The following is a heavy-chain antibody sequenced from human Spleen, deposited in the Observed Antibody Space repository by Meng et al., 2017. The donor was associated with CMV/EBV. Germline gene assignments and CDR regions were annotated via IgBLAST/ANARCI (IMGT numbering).Heavy chain of an antibody. D-gene: IGHD4-17*01. V-gene: IGHV4-39*07. CDR3: ARDFRDYGDFRWFDP. CDR2: VYYSGNT. CDR1: GGSISNSDYY. Sequence: GGSISNSDYYWGWIRQPPGKGLEWIGSVYYSGNTYYNPSLKSRVTISVDTSKNQFSLKLSSVTAADTAVYYCARDFRDYGDFRWFDPWGQGTLVTVSS. J-gene: IGHJ5*02.